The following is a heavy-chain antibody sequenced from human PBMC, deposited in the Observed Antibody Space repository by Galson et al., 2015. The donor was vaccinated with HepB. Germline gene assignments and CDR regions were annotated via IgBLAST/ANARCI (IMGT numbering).Heavy chain of an antibody. Sequence: SLRLSCAASGFTFSSYAMSWVRQAPGKGLEWVSTISGSGGSTYYADSVKGRFTISRDNSKNTLYLQMNSLRAEDTALYYCAKDPGSTSWLFDHWGQGTLVTVSS. CDR1: GFTFSSYA. J-gene: IGHJ4*02. D-gene: IGHD2-2*01. V-gene: IGHV3-23*01. CDR3: AKDPGSTSWLFDH. CDR2: ISGSGGST.